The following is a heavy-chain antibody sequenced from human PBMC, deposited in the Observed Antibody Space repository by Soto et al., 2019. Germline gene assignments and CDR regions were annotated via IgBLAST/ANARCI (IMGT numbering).Heavy chain of an antibody. CDR3: ARDRSNIGYYDFWSGYYTDNWFDP. V-gene: IGHV1-18*01. CDR2: ISAYNGNT. D-gene: IGHD3-3*01. CDR1: VYTFTSYG. Sequence: ASVKVSCKASVYTFTSYGISWVRQAPGQGLEWMGWISAYNGNTNYAQKLQGRVTMTTDTSTSTAYMELRSLRSDDTAVYYCARDRSNIGYYDFWSGYYTDNWFDPWGQGTLVTVSS. J-gene: IGHJ5*02.